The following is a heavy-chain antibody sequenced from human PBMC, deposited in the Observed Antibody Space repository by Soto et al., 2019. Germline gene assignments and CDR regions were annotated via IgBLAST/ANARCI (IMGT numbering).Heavy chain of an antibody. CDR3: ASSTIFGVDKPLDY. CDR2: IIPIFGTA. CDR1: GGTFSSYA. J-gene: IGHJ4*02. Sequence: QVQLVQSGAEVKKPGSSVKVSCKASGGTFSSYAISWVRQAPGQGLEWMGGIIPIFGTANYAQKFQGKGTITADESTSTAYMEPSSLISEDTAVYYCASSTIFGVDKPLDYWGQGTLVTVSS. D-gene: IGHD3-3*01. V-gene: IGHV1-69*01.